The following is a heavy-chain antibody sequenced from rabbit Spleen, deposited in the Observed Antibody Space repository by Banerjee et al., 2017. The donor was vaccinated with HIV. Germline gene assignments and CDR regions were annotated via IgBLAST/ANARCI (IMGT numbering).Heavy chain of an antibody. CDR3: ARGYYGYGYLTQLDL. CDR2: IDSGSGSA. J-gene: IGHJ3*01. CDR1: GFSFSSDYD. V-gene: IGHV1S40*01. D-gene: IGHD6-1*01. Sequence: QSLEESGGDLVKPGASLTLTCTASGFSFSSDYDMCWVRQAPGKGLEWIGCIDSGSGSAYHASWVISRFTISKTSSTTVTLQMTSLTAADTATYFCARGYYGYGYLTQLDLWGPGTLVTVS.